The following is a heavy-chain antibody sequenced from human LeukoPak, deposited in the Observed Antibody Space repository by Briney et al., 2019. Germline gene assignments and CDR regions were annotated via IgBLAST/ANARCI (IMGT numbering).Heavy chain of an antibody. J-gene: IGHJ6*02. D-gene: IGHD2-15*01. CDR1: GFTFSSYA. CDR3: ARVYCSGGSCYATYYYYGMDV. V-gene: IGHV3-23*01. Sequence: YPGGSLRLSCAASGFTFSSYAMSWVRQAPGKGLEWVSSISGSGSSTSYADSVKGRFTISRDNAKNTLYLQMNSLRAEDTAVYYCARVYCSGGSCYATYYYYGMDVWGQGTTVTVSS. CDR2: ISGSGSST.